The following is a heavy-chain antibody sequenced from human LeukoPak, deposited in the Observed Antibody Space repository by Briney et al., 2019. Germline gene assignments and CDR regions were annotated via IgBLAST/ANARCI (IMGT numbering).Heavy chain of an antibody. CDR1: GGSFSGYY. CDR3: ARIRPFGP. D-gene: IGHD3-10*01. CDR2: INHSGST. V-gene: IGHV4-34*01. Sequence: PSETLSLTCAVYGGSFSGYYWSWIRQPPGKGLEWIGEINHSGSTNYNPSLKSRVTISVDTSKNQFSLKLSSVTAADTAVYYCARIRPFGPWRQGTLVTVSS. J-gene: IGHJ5*02.